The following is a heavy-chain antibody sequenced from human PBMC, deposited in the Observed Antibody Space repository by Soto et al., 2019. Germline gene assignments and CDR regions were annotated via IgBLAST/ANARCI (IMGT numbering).Heavy chain of an antibody. CDR3: TRDASRDSSARGWFDP. D-gene: IGHD6-13*01. V-gene: IGHV3-21*01. CDR1: GFTFRSFT. J-gene: IGHJ5*02. CDR2: ISSNSAYI. Sequence: GGSLRLSCAASGFTFRSFTMNWIRQAPGKGPEWVSTISSNSAYIYYTDALRGRFTISRDNAKNSLHLQMNSLRAEDTAVYYCTRDASRDSSARGWFDPWGPGTLVTVSS.